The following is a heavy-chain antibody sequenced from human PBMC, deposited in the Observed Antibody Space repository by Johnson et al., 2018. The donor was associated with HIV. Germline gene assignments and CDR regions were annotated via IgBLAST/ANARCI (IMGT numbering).Heavy chain of an antibody. V-gene: IGHV3-13*01. J-gene: IGHJ3*02. CDR1: GSTFSRYD. D-gene: IGHD3-10*01. CDR3: ARGLDDYFGSGSPNAFDI. Sequence: VQLVESGGGLVQPGGSLRLSCAASGSTFSRYDMNCVRQATGKGLEWVSAIGTAGDTYYSGPVRGRVTISRANAKNSFYLQMNSLRAGDTAVYYCARGLDDYFGSGSPNAFDIWGQWTMVTVSS. CDR2: IGTAGDT.